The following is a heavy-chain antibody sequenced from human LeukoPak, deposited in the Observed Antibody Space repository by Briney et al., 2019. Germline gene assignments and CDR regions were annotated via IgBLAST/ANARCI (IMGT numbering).Heavy chain of an antibody. V-gene: IGHV4-4*07. CDR3: ARDGMAGG. CDR2: IYSSGST. Sequence: PSETLSLTCTVSGGSISSYYWSWIRQPAEKGLEWIRRIYSSGSTNYNPSLKSRVTMSLDMSKNQFSLKLSSVTAADTAMYYCARDGMAGGWGQGILVTVSS. CDR1: GGSISSYY. J-gene: IGHJ4*02. D-gene: IGHD6-19*01.